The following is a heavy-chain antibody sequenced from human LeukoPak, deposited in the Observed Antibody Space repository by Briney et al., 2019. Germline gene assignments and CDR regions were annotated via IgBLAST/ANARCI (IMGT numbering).Heavy chain of an antibody. D-gene: IGHD6-19*01. J-gene: IGHJ4*02. CDR3: ARGSEQWPKVFLDY. Sequence: GRSLRLSCAASGFTFSSYAMHWVRQAPGKGLEWVAVISYDGSNKYYADSVKGRFTISRDNSKNTLYLQMNSLRAEDTAVYYCARGSEQWPKVFLDYWGQGTLVTVSS. CDR2: ISYDGSNK. V-gene: IGHV3-30*04. CDR1: GFTFSSYA.